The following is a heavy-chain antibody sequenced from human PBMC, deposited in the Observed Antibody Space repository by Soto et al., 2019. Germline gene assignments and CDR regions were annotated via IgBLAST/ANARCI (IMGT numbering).Heavy chain of an antibody. CDR1: GGSISSSIYH. CDR3: ASLTNGNPGRY. CDR2: IYYSGNT. J-gene: IGHJ4*02. Sequence: SETLSLTCTVSGGSISSSIYHWGWIRQPPGKGLEWIGSIYYSGNTYYSPSLKSRVTISIDTSKNQFSVKLTSVTAADTAVYYCASLTNGNPGRYWGQGTLVTVSS. D-gene: IGHD2-8*01. V-gene: IGHV4-39*01.